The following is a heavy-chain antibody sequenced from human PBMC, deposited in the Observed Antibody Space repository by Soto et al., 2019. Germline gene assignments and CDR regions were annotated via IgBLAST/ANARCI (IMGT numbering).Heavy chain of an antibody. Sequence: GGSLRLSCAASGFTFSSYAMSWVRQAPGKGLEWVSAISGSGGSTYYADSVKGRFTISRDNSKNTLYLQMNSLRAEDTAVYYCAKGWGDTAMVVYYYYGMDVWGQGTTVTVSS. J-gene: IGHJ6*02. CDR3: AKGWGDTAMVVYYYYGMDV. CDR2: ISGSGGST. V-gene: IGHV3-23*01. D-gene: IGHD5-18*01. CDR1: GFTFSSYA.